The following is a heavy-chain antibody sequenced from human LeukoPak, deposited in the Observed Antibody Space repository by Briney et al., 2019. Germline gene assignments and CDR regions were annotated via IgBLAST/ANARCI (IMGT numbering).Heavy chain of an antibody. CDR3: ARDMGYGSGSYWYAFDI. Sequence: SETLSLTCTVSGGSISSHYWSWIRQPPGKGLEWIGYIYYSGSTNYNPSLKSRVTISVDTSKNQFSLKLSSVTAGDTAVYYCARDMGYGSGSYWYAFDIWGQGTMVTVSS. CDR1: GGSISSHY. V-gene: IGHV4-59*11. CDR2: IYYSGST. J-gene: IGHJ3*02. D-gene: IGHD3-10*01.